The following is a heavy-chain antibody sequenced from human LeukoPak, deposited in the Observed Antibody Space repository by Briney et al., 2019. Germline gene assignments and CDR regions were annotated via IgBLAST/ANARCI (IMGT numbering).Heavy chain of an antibody. CDR3: ARDKGSAAAGTNDY. CDR1: GYSISSGYY. J-gene: IGHJ4*02. D-gene: IGHD6-13*01. CDR2: IYHSGST. V-gene: IGHV4-38-2*02. Sequence: SETLSLTCAVSGYSISSGYYWGWIRQPPGKGLEWIGSIYHSGSTYYNPSLQSRVTISVDTSKNQFSLKLSSVTAADTAVYYCARDKGSAAAGTNDYWGQGTLVTVSS.